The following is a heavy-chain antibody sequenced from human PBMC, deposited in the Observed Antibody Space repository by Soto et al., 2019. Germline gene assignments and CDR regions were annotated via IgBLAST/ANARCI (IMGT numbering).Heavy chain of an antibody. CDR2: IYHAGSV. CDR3: ARTFDSYGMDV. J-gene: IGHJ6*02. Sequence: PSETLSLTCAVSGYSLASGYYWAWLRQSPGKGLEWIGSIYHAGSVYYNPSLNSRVAVSLDTSKNNFPLKLTSVTAAGTAVYYCARTFDSYGMDVWGQGTTVTVSS. CDR1: GYSLASGYY. V-gene: IGHV4-38-2*01.